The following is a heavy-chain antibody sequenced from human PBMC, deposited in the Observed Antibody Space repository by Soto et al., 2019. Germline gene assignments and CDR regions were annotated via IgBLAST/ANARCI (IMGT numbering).Heavy chain of an antibody. D-gene: IGHD2-2*01. CDR1: GFTFGDYA. Sequence: ALTLSCAASGFTFGDYAMHWVRQAPGKGLEWVSGISWNSGSIGYADSVKGRFTISRDNAKNSLYLQMNSLRAEDTALYYCAKVLRSVLPAAIPAAFDIWAQGTMVTV. CDR3: AKVLRSVLPAAIPAAFDI. CDR2: ISWNSGSI. V-gene: IGHV3-9*01. J-gene: IGHJ3*02.